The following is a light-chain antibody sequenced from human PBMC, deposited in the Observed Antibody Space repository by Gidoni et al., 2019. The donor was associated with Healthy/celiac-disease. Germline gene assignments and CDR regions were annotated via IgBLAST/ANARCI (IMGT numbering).Light chain of an antibody. CDR3: QQSYSTPRT. CDR2: AAS. CDR1: QIISSY. V-gene: IGKV1-39*01. Sequence: DIQMTQSPSSLSASVGDRVTITCRASQIISSYLNWYQQKPGKAPKLLIYAASSLQSGVPSRFSGSGSGTDFTLTISSLQPEDFATYDCQQSYSTPRTFGQGTKLEIK. J-gene: IGKJ2*01.